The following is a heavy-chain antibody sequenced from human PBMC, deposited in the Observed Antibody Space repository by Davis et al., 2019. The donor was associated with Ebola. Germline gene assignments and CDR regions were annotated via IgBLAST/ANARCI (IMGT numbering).Heavy chain of an antibody. CDR3: ARGRYSLAY. Sequence: GGSLRLSCAASGFTFSSYGMHWVRQAPGKGLEWVAVISYDGSIKYYADSVKGRFTISRDNSKNTLYLQMNSLRAEDTAVYSCARGRYSLAYWGQGTLVTVSS. V-gene: IGHV3-30*03. CDR1: GFTFSSYG. CDR2: ISYDGSIK. J-gene: IGHJ4*02.